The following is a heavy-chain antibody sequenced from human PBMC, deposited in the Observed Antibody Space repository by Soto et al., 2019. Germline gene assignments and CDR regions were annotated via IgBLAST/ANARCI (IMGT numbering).Heavy chain of an antibody. CDR3: ARIVGASRFDY. V-gene: IGHV3-23*01. CDR2: ISGSDGTT. J-gene: IGHJ4*02. CDR1: GFTFSTYA. Sequence: GGSLRLSCVASGFTFSTYAMYWVRQAPGKGLEWVSAISGSDGTTSYVDSVKGRFTISRDNSKNTLYLQMNSLRAEDTAVYYCARIVGASRFDYWGQGTLVTVSS. D-gene: IGHD1-26*01.